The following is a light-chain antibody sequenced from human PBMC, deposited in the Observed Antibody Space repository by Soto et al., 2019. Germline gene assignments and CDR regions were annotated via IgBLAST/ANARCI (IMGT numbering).Light chain of an antibody. CDR1: QRIGTY. CDR3: QQSFSAPFT. J-gene: IGKJ3*01. CDR2: AAT. Sequence: DIQMTQSPSSLSASVGDRVTITCRASQRIGTYLNWYQQKPGKAPQLLIFAATSLQSGVSPRFSGSGFGTDFTLSISSLQPEDFATYYCQQSFSAPFTFGPGTKVDIK. V-gene: IGKV1-39*01.